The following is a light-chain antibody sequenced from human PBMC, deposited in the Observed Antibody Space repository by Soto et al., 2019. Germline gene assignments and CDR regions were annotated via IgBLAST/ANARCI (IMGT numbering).Light chain of an antibody. Sequence: DIPMTQSPSTLTASVGDRVTITCRASQSISSWLAWYQQKPGKAPNLLIYDASSLESGVPSRFSGSGSGTEFTLTISSLQPDDFATYYCQQYITYAYTFGQGTKLEIK. CDR3: QQYITYAYT. CDR1: QSISSW. V-gene: IGKV1-5*01. J-gene: IGKJ2*01. CDR2: DAS.